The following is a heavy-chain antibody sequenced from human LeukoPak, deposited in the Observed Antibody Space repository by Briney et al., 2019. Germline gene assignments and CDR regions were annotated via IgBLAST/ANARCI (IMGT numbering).Heavy chain of an antibody. CDR1: GFTFKNYG. CDR2: ICSDGNNG. CDR3: AKDPGASVSGFHMDV. V-gene: IGHV3-30*02. J-gene: IGHJ6*03. D-gene: IGHD2-8*02. Sequence: PGGSLRLSCAASGFTFKNYGMHWVRQATGKGLEWVSFICSDGNNGFYADSVKGRFTISRDNSKNMLYLQMDTLRAEDTALYYCAKDPGASVSGFHMDVWGKGTTVIVSS.